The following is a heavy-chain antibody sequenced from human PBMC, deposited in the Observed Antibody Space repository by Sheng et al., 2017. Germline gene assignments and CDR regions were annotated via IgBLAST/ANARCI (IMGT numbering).Heavy chain of an antibody. J-gene: IGHJ6*02. CDR1: GFTFSDYY. CDR2: ISSSGSTI. CDR3: ARVGVDPQSGRPGYYYYGMDV. D-gene: IGHD2-15*01. Sequence: PGGSLRLSCAASGFTFSDYYMSWIRQAPGKGLEWVSYISSSGSTIYYADSVKGRFTISRDNAKNSLYLQMNSLRAEDTAVYYCARVGVDPQSGRPGYYYYGMDVWGQGTTVTVSS. V-gene: IGHV3-11*01.